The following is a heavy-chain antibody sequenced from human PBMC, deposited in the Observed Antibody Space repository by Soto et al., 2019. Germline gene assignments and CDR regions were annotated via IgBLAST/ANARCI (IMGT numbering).Heavy chain of an antibody. J-gene: IGHJ3*02. CDR1: GGSISSGGYS. CDR2: IYHSGST. CDR3: ARAVSSSPMPHDAFDI. V-gene: IGHV4-30-2*01. D-gene: IGHD2-2*01. Sequence: QLQLQESGSGLVKPSQTLSLTCAVSGGSISSGGYSWSWIRQPPGKGLEWIGYIYHSGSTYYNPSLKSRVTISVDRSKNQFSLKLSSVTAADTAVYYCARAVSSSPMPHDAFDIWGQGTMVTVSS.